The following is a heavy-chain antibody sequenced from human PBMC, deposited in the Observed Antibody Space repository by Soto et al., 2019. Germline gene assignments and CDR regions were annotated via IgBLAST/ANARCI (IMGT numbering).Heavy chain of an antibody. CDR1: GFSLTSGVVG. Sequence: SGPTLVNPTQTLTLTCTFSGFSLTSGVVGVGWIRQPPRAALEWLALIYWNDEQYYNPSLRNRLTITRDTSKNQVVLTMTNMDPVDTATYYCAHRLPGPSGYDVWGQGTTVTVSS. J-gene: IGHJ6*02. CDR3: AHRLPGPSGYDV. D-gene: IGHD6-13*01. CDR2: IYWNDEQ. V-gene: IGHV2-5*01.